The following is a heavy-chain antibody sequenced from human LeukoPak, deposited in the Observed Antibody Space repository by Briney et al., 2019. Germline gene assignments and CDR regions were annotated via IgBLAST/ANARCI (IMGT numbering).Heavy chain of an antibody. Sequence: PGGSLRLSCAASGFTFSSYAMHWVRQAPGKGLEYVSAISSNGGTPYYANSVKGRFTISRDNSKNTLYLQMGSLRAEDMAVYYCAREGSGWYVGAIDYWGQGTLVTVSS. CDR2: ISSNGGTP. D-gene: IGHD6-19*01. CDR3: AREGSGWYVGAIDY. J-gene: IGHJ4*02. CDR1: GFTFSSYA. V-gene: IGHV3-64*01.